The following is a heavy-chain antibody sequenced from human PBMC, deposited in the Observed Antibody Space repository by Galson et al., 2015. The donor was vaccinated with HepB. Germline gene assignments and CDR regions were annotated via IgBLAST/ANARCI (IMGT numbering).Heavy chain of an antibody. CDR3: ARESGDYSNFRGYYYYMDV. CDR2: IIPIFGTA. V-gene: IGHV1-69*13. CDR1: GGTFSSYA. J-gene: IGHJ6*03. D-gene: IGHD4-11*01. Sequence: SVKVSCKASGGTFSSYAISWVRQAPGQGLEWMGGIIPIFGTANYAQKFQGRVTITADESTSTAYMELSSLRSEDTAVYYCARESGDYSNFRGYYYYMDVWGKGTTVTVSS.